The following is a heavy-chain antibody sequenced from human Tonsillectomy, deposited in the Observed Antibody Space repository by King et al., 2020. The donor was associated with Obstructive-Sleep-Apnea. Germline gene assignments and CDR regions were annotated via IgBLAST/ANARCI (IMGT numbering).Heavy chain of an antibody. Sequence: VQLVESGGGVVQPGRSLRLSCAASGFSFSSYAMHWVRQAPGKGLEWVAIISYDPSNKYYADSVKGRFTNSRDNSKSTLYLQMNSLRAEDTAVYYCARASGNNWDDAFDVWGHGTMVTVSS. CDR2: ISYDPSNK. CDR3: ARASGNNWDDAFDV. D-gene: IGHD1-1*01. J-gene: IGHJ3*01. CDR1: GFSFSSYA. V-gene: IGHV3-30-3*01.